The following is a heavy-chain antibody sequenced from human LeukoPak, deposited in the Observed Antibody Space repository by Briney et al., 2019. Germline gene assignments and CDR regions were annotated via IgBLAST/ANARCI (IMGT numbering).Heavy chain of an antibody. J-gene: IGHJ6*03. CDR2: ITTTSSYI. D-gene: IGHD6-13*01. V-gene: IGHV3-21*01. CDR3: ASDSSSSPAYYHYYMDA. CDR1: GFTFSSYT. Sequence: PGGSLRLSCAASGFTFSSYTTNWVRQAPGKGLEWVSSITTTSSYIYYADSVKGRFTISRDNAKSSLFLQMNSLRAEDTGVYYCASDSSSSPAYYHYYMDAWGKGTTVTVSS.